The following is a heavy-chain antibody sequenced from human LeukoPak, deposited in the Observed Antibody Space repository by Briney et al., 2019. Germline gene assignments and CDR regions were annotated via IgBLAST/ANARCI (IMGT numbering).Heavy chain of an antibody. CDR3: ARSFYYDSSGYHYLDY. V-gene: IGHV1-46*01. CDR2: INPSGGST. CDR1: GYTFTGYY. J-gene: IGHJ4*02. D-gene: IGHD3-22*01. Sequence: ASVKVSCKASGYTFTGYYMHWVRQAPGHGLEWMGIINPSGGSTSYAQKFQGRVTMTRDTSTSTVYMELSSLRSEDTAVYYCARSFYYDSSGYHYLDYWGQGTLVTVSS.